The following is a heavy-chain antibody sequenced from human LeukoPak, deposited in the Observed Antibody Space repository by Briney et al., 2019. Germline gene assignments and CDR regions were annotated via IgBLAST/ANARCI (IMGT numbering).Heavy chain of an antibody. CDR2: IYSGGST. CDR3: ARKDWGDAFDI. J-gene: IGHJ3*02. D-gene: IGHD7-27*01. V-gene: IGHV3-53*01. Sequence: PGGSLRLSCAASGFTVSSNYMSWVRQAPGKGLEWVSVIYSGGSTYYADSVKGRFTISRDNSKNTLYLQMNSLRAEDTAVYYCARKDWGDAFDIWGQGTMVTVSS. CDR1: GFTVSSNY.